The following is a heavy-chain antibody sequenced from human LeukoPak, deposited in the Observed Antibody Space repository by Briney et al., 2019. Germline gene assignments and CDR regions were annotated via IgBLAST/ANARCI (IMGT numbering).Heavy chain of an antibody. CDR1: GFTFSSYA. D-gene: IGHD2-2*02. CDR3: AKDPGCSSTSCYKDGAFDI. V-gene: IGHV3-23*01. J-gene: IGHJ3*02. CDR2: ISGSGGST. Sequence: PGGSLRLFCAASGFTFSSYAMSWVRQAPGKGLEWVSAISGSGGSTYYADSVKGRFTISRDNSKNTLYLQISSLRAEDTAVYYGAKDPGCSSTSCYKDGAFDIWGQGTMVTVSS.